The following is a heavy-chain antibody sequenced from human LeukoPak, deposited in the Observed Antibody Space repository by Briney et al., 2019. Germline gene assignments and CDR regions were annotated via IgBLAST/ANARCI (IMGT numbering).Heavy chain of an antibody. J-gene: IGHJ3*02. Sequence: SQTLSLTCAVSGGSISSGGYSWSWIRQPPGKGLEWIGYIYHSGSTYYNPSLKSRVTISVDRSKNQFSLRLSSVTAADTAVYYCARDATFLARAFDIWGQGTLVTVSS. CDR3: ARDATFLARAFDI. CDR1: GGSISSGGYS. V-gene: IGHV4-30-2*01. D-gene: IGHD2/OR15-2a*01. CDR2: IYHSGST.